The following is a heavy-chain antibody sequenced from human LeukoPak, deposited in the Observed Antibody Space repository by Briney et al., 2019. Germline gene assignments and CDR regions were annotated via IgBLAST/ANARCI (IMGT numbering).Heavy chain of an antibody. CDR3: VRDWSYAFDL. CDR2: IMRTAADVT. J-gene: IGHJ3*01. CDR1: GFTFSSYT. V-gene: IGHV3-48*02. Sequence: QSGGSLRLSCAASGFTFSSYTMNWVRQAPGKGLEWISYIMRTAADVTSYADSVEGRFTISRDDAKNSLYLQMNSLRDDDTAVYYCVRDWSYAFDLWGQGTMVTVSS.